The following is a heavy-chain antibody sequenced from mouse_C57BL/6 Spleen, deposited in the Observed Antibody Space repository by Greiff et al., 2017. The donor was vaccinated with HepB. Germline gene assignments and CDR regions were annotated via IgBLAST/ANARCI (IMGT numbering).Heavy chain of an antibody. CDR1: GFSLTSYG. D-gene: IGHD2-10*01. CDR3: AKNEAYYGKGGYFDV. V-gene: IGHV2-5*01. J-gene: IGHJ1*03. Sequence: QVHVKQSGPGLVQPSQSLSITCTVSGFSLTSYGVHWVRQSPGKGLEWLGVIWRGGSTDFNAAFMSRLSITKDNSKSQVFFKMNSLQADDTAIYYCAKNEAYYGKGGYFDVWGTGTTVTVSS. CDR2: IWRGGST.